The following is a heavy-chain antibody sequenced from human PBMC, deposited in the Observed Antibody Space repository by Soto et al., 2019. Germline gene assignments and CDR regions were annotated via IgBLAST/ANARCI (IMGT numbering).Heavy chain of an antibody. V-gene: IGHV3-23*01. J-gene: IGHJ4*02. CDR3: AAVMGSDYDYVWGSLSFDH. Sequence: VQLLQSGGGLVQPGGSLRLSCEASGFIFATTAMGWVRQAPGKGLDWVSTISGSGVRTYYADSVKGRFTISRGNSKNTLFLQMNSLRADATAVYFCAAVMGSDYDYVWGSLSFDHWGQGALVTVST. D-gene: IGHD3-16*01. CDR1: GFIFATTA. CDR2: ISGSGVRT.